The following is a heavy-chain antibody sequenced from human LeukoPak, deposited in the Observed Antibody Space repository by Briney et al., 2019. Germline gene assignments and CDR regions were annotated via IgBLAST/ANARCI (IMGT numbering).Heavy chain of an antibody. CDR3: TTAILYYYGSGSYYN. CDR2: IKSKTDGGTT. V-gene: IGHV3-15*01. J-gene: IGHJ4*02. CDR1: GFTFSNAW. D-gene: IGHD3-10*01. Sequence: GGSLRLSCAASGFTFSNAWMSWVRQAPGKGLEWVGRIKSKTDGGTTDYAAPVKGRFTISRDDSKNTLYLQMNSLKTEDTAVYYCTTAILYYYGSGSYYNWGQGTLVTVSS.